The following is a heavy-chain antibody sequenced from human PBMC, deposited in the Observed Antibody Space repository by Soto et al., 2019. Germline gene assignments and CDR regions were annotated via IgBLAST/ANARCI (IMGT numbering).Heavy chain of an antibody. CDR3: ARLLSRTLRFLEWFVMEDV. Sequence: ASVKVSCKASGYTFTSYDINWVRQATGQGLEWMGWMNPNSGNTGYAQKFQGRVTMTRNTSISTAYMELSSLRSEDTAVYYCARLLSRTLRFLEWFVMEDVWGQGTTVTAP. V-gene: IGHV1-8*01. CDR2: MNPNSGNT. CDR1: GYTFTSYD. D-gene: IGHD3-3*01. J-gene: IGHJ6*02.